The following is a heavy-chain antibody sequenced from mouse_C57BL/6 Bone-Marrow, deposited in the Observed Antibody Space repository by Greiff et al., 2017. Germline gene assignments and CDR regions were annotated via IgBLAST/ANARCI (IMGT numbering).Heavy chain of an antibody. CDR3: AGGSSGYGAD. V-gene: IGHV3-6*01. CDR1: GYSITSGYY. CDR2: ISYDGSN. Sequence: DVKLQESGPGLVKPSQSLSLTCSVTGYSITSGYYWNWIRQFPGNKLEWMGYISYDGSNNYNPSLKNRISITRDTSKNQFFLKLNSVTTEDTATYYCAGGSSGYGADWGQGTLVSVSA. J-gene: IGHJ3*01. D-gene: IGHD3-2*02.